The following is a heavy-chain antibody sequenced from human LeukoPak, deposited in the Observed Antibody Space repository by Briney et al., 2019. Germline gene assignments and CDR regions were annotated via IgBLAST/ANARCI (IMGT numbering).Heavy chain of an antibody. J-gene: IGHJ4*02. CDR3: ARADYDILTGYPTHPFDY. CDR2: LYYNGST. V-gene: IGHV4-61*09. Sequence: PSQTLSLTCTVSGRSISSGDYYWSWIRQPPGKGLGWIGYLYYNGSTNCNPSLKTRATISVDTSKNQFSLRLNSVTAADTAVYYCARADYDILTGYPTHPFDYWGQGTLVTVSS. D-gene: IGHD3-9*01. CDR1: GRSISSGDYY.